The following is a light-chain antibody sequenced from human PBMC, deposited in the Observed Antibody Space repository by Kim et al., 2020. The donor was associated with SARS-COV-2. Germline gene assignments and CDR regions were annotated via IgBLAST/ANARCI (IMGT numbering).Light chain of an antibody. CDR2: AAS. J-gene: IGKJ4*01. Sequence: SASVGDRVTITCRASQDISSWLAWYQQKPGKAPKLLISAASSLQSGVPSRFRGSGSGTDFTLTISSLQPEDFASYYCQRADSFPLGFGGGTKVDIK. CDR1: QDISSW. V-gene: IGKV1-12*01. CDR3: QRADSFPLG.